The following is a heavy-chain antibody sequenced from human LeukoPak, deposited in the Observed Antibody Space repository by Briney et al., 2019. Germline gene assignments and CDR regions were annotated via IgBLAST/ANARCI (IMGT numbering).Heavy chain of an antibody. Sequence: GRSLRLSCEASGFKFDDFGMHWVRQVPGKGLEWVSGISWNSGRIAYAGAVRGRFTISRDNAKNSLYLQMNSLRAEDTAVYYCARGHAPYYYYYMDVWGKGTTVTISS. CDR1: GFKFDDFG. CDR3: ARGHAPYYYYYMDV. V-gene: IGHV3-9*01. CDR2: ISWNSGRI. J-gene: IGHJ6*03.